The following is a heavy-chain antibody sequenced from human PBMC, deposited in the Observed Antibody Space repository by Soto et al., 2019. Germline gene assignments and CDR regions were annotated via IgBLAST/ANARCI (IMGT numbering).Heavy chain of an antibody. CDR3: ARDRSSSSYGMDV. Sequence: QVQLVQAGAEVKKPGSSVKVSCKASGGPFSSYAISWVRQAPGQGLEWMGGIIPIFGTANYAQKFQGRVTITADKSTSTAYMELSSLRSEDTDVDYCARDRSSSSYGMDVWGQGTTVTVSS. CDR1: GGPFSSYA. V-gene: IGHV1-69*06. D-gene: IGHD6-13*01. CDR2: IIPIFGTA. J-gene: IGHJ6*02.